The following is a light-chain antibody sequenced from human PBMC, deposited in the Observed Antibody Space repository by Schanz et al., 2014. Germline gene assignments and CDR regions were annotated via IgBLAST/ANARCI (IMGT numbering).Light chain of an antibody. CDR2: TAS. CDR1: QSISNY. V-gene: IGKV1-39*01. Sequence: DIQMTQSPSSLSASVGDRVTITCRASQSISNYLNWYQQKPGKAPKLLIYTASSLQSGVPSRFSGSGSGTDFTLTISSLQPEDFATYYCQQTSSVHISFGGGTKVEIK. J-gene: IGKJ4*01. CDR3: QQTSSVHIS.